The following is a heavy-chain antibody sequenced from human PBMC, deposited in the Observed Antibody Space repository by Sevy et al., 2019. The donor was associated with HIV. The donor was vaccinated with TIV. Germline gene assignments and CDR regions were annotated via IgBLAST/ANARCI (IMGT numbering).Heavy chain of an antibody. J-gene: IGHJ4*02. CDR2: ISGSGGST. Sequence: GGSLRLSCAASGFTFSSYAMSWVRQAPGKGLEWVSAISGSGGSTYYADSVKGRFTISRDNSKNTLYLQMNSLRDEETAVYYCAKDREGGYSGYDSDYWGQGTLVTVSS. V-gene: IGHV3-23*01. D-gene: IGHD5-12*01. CDR1: GFTFSSYA. CDR3: AKDREGGYSGYDSDY.